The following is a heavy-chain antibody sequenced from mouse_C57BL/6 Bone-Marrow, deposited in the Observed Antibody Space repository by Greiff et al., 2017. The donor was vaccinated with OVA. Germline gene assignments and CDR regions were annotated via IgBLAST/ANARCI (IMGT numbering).Heavy chain of an antibody. V-gene: IGHV1-81*01. D-gene: IGHD2-5*01. J-gene: IGHJ2*01. CDR2: IYPRSGTT. CDR3: ARRESNPYYFDY. Sequence: QVQLQPSGAELARPGASVKLSCKASGYTFTRSGLSWVKQRPGQGLEWIGEIYPRSGTTYYNEKFTGTATLTADKSSSTAYMELRSLTSEDSAVYFCARRESNPYYFDYWGQGTTLTVSS. CDR1: GYTFTRSG.